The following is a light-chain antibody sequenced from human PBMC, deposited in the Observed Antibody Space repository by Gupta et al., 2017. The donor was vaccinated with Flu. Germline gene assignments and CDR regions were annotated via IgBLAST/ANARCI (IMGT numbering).Light chain of an antibody. V-gene: IGKV2-28*01. CDR1: QSLLYSDGYNY. Sequence: DVVMTQSPLSLPVTPGEPASISCRCSQSLLYSDGYNYLDWYLQKPGQAPQLLIYLGSNLDSGVPDRFSGSGAGTDFTLKISRVEAEEVGVYYCRQSGQIPPITFGQGTRLEIK. J-gene: IGKJ5*01. CDR3: RQSGQIPPIT. CDR2: LGS.